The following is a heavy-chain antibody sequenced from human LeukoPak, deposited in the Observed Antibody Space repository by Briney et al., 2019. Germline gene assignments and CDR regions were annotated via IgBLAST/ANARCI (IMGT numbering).Heavy chain of an antibody. CDR2: ISGSGGST. Sequence: GGAPRTSCAGSRFTFSNYALNWGRQAPGEGPEGGSAISGSGGSTYYADSVKGRFTISRDNSKNTLYLQMNSLRAEDTAVYYCAKGGGYNYVGLDYWGQGTLVTVSS. V-gene: IGHV3-23*01. J-gene: IGHJ4*02. CDR1: RFTFSNYA. D-gene: IGHD5-24*01. CDR3: AKGGGYNYVGLDY.